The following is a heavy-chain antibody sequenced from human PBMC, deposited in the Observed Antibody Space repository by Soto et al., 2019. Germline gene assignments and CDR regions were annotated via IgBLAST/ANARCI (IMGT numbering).Heavy chain of an antibody. CDR1: GFTFSSYG. D-gene: IGHD2-8*01. V-gene: IGHV3-33*01. Sequence: TGGSLRLSCAASGFTFSSYGMHWVRQAPGKGLEWVAVIWYDGSNKYYADSVKGRFTISRDNSKNTLYLQMNSLRAEDTAVCYCARDRVFYCTNGVCDYYYYGMDVWGQGTTVTVSS. CDR2: IWYDGSNK. J-gene: IGHJ6*02. CDR3: ARDRVFYCTNGVCDYYYYGMDV.